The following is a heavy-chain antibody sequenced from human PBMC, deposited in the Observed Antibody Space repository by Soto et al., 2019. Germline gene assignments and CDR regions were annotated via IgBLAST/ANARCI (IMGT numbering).Heavy chain of an antibody. Sequence: PSETLSLTCAVSGGSISGSNWWSWVRQPPGKGLEWIGEIYHSGSTTYNPSLKSRVTISVDKSKNQFSLKLVSVTAEDTAIYYCTNYAFNGTPKPGAFEHWGQGTPVTVSS. CDR1: GGSISGSNW. D-gene: IGHD3-3*01. V-gene: IGHV4-4*02. CDR3: TNYAFNGTPKPGAFEH. J-gene: IGHJ4*02. CDR2: IYHSGST.